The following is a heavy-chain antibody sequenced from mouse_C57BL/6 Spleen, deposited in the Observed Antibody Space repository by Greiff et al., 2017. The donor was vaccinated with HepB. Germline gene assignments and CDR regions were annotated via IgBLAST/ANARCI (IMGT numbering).Heavy chain of an antibody. CDR3: VRQDYGSRGNWYFDV. D-gene: IGHD1-1*01. Sequence: EVHLVESGGGLVQPKGSLKLSCAASGFSFNTYAMNWVRQAPGKGLEWVARIRSKSNNYATYYADSVKDRFTISRDDSESMLYLQMNNLKTEDTARYYCVRQDYGSRGNWYFDVWGTGTTVTVSS. V-gene: IGHV10-1*01. J-gene: IGHJ1*03. CDR2: IRSKSNNYAT. CDR1: GFSFNTYA.